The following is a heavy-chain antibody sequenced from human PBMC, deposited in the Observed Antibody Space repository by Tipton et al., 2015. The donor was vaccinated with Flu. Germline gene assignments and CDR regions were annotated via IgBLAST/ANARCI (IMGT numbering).Heavy chain of an antibody. V-gene: IGHV4-39*07. CDR2: IYHSGST. J-gene: IGHJ6*02. Sequence: TLSLTCAVYGGSINRSHYYWGWIRQPPGKGLEWIGSIYHSGSTFYHPSLKSRVTISVDTSKNQFSLKLSSVTAADTAVYYCARDGGVGSGWSYSGGNYYYGMDVWGQGTTVIVSS. CDR3: ARDGGVGSGWSYSGGNYYYGMDV. D-gene: IGHD6-19*01. CDR1: GGSINRSHYY.